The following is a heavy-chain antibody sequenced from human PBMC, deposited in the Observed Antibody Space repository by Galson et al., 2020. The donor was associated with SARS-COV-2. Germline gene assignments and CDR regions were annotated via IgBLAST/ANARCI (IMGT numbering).Heavy chain of an antibody. CDR2: ISYDGSNK. V-gene: IGHV3-30*04. CDR1: GFTFSHYP. D-gene: IGHD5-12*01. J-gene: IGHJ4*02. Sequence: GGSLRLSCAASGFTFSHYPMHWVRQAPGKGLEWVSFISYDGSNKYHADSVKGRFTISRDNSKNTLFLEMKSLGPDDSALYYCVRQEDGFDSLDYWGQGTLITVSS. CDR3: VRQEDGFDSLDY.